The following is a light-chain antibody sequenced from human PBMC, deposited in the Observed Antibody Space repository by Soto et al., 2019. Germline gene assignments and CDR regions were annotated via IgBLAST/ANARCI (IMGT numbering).Light chain of an antibody. J-gene: IGKJ1*01. CDR2: RAS. CDR3: QQYNFYTWT. Sequence: DIQMTQSPSTLSASMGDRVTITCRASQDIDIWLAWYQQKPGKAPKFLISRASILESGVPSRFSGSGSGTEFTHTISSLQPDDFATYYCQQYNFYTWTFGQGTKVEIK. V-gene: IGKV1-5*03. CDR1: QDIDIW.